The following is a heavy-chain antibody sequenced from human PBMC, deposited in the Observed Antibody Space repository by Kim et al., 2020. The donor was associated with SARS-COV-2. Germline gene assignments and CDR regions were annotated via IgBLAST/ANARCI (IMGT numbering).Heavy chain of an antibody. CDR3: ARDATSKRTSIFGVVPPRYFDL. Sequence: GGSLRLSCAASGFSFSTYSINWVRQAPGKGLEWVSYISSSDKYIYYADSVTGRFTISRDNAKNSLYLQLNSLRADDTAIYYCARDATSKRTSIFGVVPPRYFDLWGRGTLVTVSS. CDR2: ISSSDKYI. CDR1: GFSFSTYS. D-gene: IGHD3-3*01. V-gene: IGHV3-21*01. J-gene: IGHJ2*01.